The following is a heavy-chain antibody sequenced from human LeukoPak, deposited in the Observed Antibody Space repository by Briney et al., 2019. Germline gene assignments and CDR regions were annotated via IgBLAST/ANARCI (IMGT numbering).Heavy chain of an antibody. D-gene: IGHD3-10*01. V-gene: IGHV4-31*03. CDR1: GGSISSGGYY. Sequence: PSETLSLTCTVSGGSISSGGYYWSWIRQHPGKGLEWIGYIYYSGSTYYNPSLKSRVTISVDTSKNQFSLKLSSVTAADTAVYYCARDKRLCFGELLSNWFDPWGQGTLVTVSS. J-gene: IGHJ5*02. CDR2: IYYSGST. CDR3: ARDKRLCFGELLSNWFDP.